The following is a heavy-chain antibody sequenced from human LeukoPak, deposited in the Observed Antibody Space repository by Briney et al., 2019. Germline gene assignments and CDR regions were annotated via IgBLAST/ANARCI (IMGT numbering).Heavy chain of an antibody. Sequence: SETLSLTCTVSGGSISSYYWSWIRQSAGKGLEWIGRIYTSGSTNYNPSLKSRVTMSVDTSKNQFSLKLSSVAAADTAVYYCARGLGILSGYYYDSPHYYFDYWGQGTLVTVSS. CDR2: IYTSGST. V-gene: IGHV4-4*07. D-gene: IGHD3-22*01. CDR1: GGSISSYY. CDR3: ARGLGILSGYYYDSPHYYFDY. J-gene: IGHJ4*02.